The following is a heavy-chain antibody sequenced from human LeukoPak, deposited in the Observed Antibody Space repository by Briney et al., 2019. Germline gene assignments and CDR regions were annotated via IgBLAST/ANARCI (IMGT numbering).Heavy chain of an antibody. V-gene: IGHV3-7*05. Sequence: GGSLRLSCAASGFAFSSYWMAWVRQAPGKGLEWVANRTPDGSTKDYADSVRGRFTVSRDNAKHSLYLQMNSLRADDPAVYYCTRDSGYSACDYWGQGTLVTVSS. J-gene: IGHJ4*02. CDR2: RTPDGSTK. CDR1: GFAFSSYW. D-gene: IGHD5-12*01. CDR3: TRDSGYSACDY.